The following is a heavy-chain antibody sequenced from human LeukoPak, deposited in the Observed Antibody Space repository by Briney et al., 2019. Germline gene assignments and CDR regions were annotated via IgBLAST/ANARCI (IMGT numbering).Heavy chain of an antibody. D-gene: IGHD2-15*01. CDR3: SRDAPYCSCGSCYVDN. CDR2: IKEDGSEK. Sequence: GGSLRLSCAASGFTFSSYWMRRVRQAPGRGLEWVANIKEDGSEKDYVDSVKGRFTISRDNAKNSLYLQMYRLRAEDTAVYYCSRDAPYCSCGSCYVDNWGQGTPVTVSS. CDR1: GFTFSSYW. J-gene: IGHJ4*02. V-gene: IGHV3-7*05.